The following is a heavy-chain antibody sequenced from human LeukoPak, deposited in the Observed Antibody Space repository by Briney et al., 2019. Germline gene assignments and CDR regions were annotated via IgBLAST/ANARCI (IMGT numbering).Heavy chain of an antibody. CDR2: MNPNSGNT. V-gene: IGHV1-8*01. CDR1: GYTFTSYD. J-gene: IGHJ5*02. CDR3: ARVGSSGWYENWFDP. Sequence: ASVKVSCKASGYTFTSYDINWVRQATGQGLEWMGWMNPNSGNTGYAQKFQGRVTMTRKTSISTAYMELSSLRSEDTAVYYCARVGSSGWYENWFDPWGQGTLVTVSS. D-gene: IGHD6-19*01.